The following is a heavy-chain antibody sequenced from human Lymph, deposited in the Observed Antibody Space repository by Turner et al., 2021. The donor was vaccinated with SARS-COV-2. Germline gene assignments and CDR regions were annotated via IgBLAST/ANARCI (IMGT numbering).Heavy chain of an antibody. Sequence: QVQLVQSGAEVKKSGASVKVSCRASGDTFSSSGISWVRQAPGQGLEWMGWISVYNGYTNYAQKLQGRVTMTTDTSTSTAYMELGSLRSDDTAVYYCAREGYCSSTSCYRGQYYYYGMDVWGQGTTVTVSS. CDR2: ISVYNGYT. D-gene: IGHD2-2*02. J-gene: IGHJ6*02. CDR3: AREGYCSSTSCYRGQYYYYGMDV. CDR1: GDTFSSSG. V-gene: IGHV1-18*04.